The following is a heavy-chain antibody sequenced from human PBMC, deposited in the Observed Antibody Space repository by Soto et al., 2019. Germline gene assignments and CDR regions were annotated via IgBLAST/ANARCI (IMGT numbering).Heavy chain of an antibody. CDR1: GYTFTSYG. Sequence: QVPLVQSGAEVKKPGASVKVSCKASGYTFTSYGISWVRQAPGQGLEWMGWISAYNGNTNYAQKLQGRVTMTTDTSTSPAFMELRSLRSDDTAVYYCARVYRITMVRGELAEYWGQGTLVTVSS. V-gene: IGHV1-18*01. D-gene: IGHD3-10*01. J-gene: IGHJ4*02. CDR2: ISAYNGNT. CDR3: ARVYRITMVRGELAEY.